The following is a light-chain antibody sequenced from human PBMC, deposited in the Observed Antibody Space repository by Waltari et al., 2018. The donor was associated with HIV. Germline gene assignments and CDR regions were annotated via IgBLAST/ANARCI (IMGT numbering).Light chain of an antibody. V-gene: IGLV3-1*01. Sequence: SYEVTQPPSVSVSPGQTASITCSGHKLGHKYTAWYQQKPGQSPVLVSYEDNKRRSWTPERCSGSNSGDTATLTISGTQAMDEADYYCQAWDSSTVVFGGGTRLTVL. J-gene: IGLJ2*01. CDR2: EDN. CDR3: QAWDSSTVV. CDR1: KLGHKY.